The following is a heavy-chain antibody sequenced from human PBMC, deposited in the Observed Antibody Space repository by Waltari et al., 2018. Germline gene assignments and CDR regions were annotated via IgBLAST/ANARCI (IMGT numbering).Heavy chain of an antibody. Sequence: QVQLVQSGAEVKKPGSSVKVSCKASGGTFSSYAISWVRQAPGQGLEWMGGSIPILGIANYAQQFQGRATITADEATSTAYMELSSLRSEDTAVYDCARESQAVYNWGQGTLVTGSS. D-gene: IGHD2-8*01. CDR3: ARESQAVYN. V-gene: IGHV1-69*04. J-gene: IGHJ4*02. CDR1: GGTFSSYA. CDR2: SIPILGIA.